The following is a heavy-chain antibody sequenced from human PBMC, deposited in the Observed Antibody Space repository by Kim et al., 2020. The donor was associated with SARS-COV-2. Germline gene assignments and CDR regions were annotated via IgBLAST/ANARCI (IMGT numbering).Heavy chain of an antibody. CDR2: ISSSSSYI. Sequence: GGSLRLSCAASGFTFSSYSMNWVRQAPGKGLEWVSSISSSSSYIYYADSVKGRFTISRDNAKNSLYLQMNSLRAEDTAVYYCAPLLYSGSPIDYWGQGTLVTVSS. CDR1: GFTFSSYS. CDR3: APLLYSGSPIDY. V-gene: IGHV3-21*01. J-gene: IGHJ4*02. D-gene: IGHD1-26*01.